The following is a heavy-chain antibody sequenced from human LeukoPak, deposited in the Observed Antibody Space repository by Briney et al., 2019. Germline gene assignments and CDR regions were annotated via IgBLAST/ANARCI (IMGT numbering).Heavy chain of an antibody. J-gene: IGHJ4*02. D-gene: IGHD3-3*01. Sequence: PSETLSLTCVVSGGSVSGYYWGWIRQPPGRGLEWIGYVYYSGSTNYNPSFKSRITISVDTSRNQFSLQLSSVTAADTAVYYCARGSDYDFWSGYPYYFDYWGQGTLVTVSS. V-gene: IGHV4-59*02. CDR2: VYYSGST. CDR3: ARGSDYDFWSGYPYYFDY. CDR1: GGSVSGYY.